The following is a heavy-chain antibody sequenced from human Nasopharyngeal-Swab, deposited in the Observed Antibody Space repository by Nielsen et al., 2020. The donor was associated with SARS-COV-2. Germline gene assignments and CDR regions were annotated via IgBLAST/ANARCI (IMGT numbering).Heavy chain of an antibody. V-gene: IGHV3-48*02. Sequence: GGSLRLSCAASGFTFSTYSMNWVRQAPGKGLEWVSYISSSSSTIYYADSVKGRFTISRDNAKNSLYLQMNSLRDEDTAVFYCASSGSYYLKYFDYWGQGTLVTVSS. CDR1: GFTFSTYS. CDR3: ASSGSYYLKYFDY. CDR2: ISSSSSTI. D-gene: IGHD1-26*01. J-gene: IGHJ4*02.